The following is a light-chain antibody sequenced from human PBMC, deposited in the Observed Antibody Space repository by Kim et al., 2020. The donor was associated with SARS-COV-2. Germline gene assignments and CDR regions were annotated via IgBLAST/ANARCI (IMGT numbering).Light chain of an antibody. CDR3: AAWEDSLNGRV. Sequence: GQRVTISGSGSSSNIGSNTVNWYQQLPGTAPKLLIYSNNQRPSGVPDRFSGSKSGTSASLAISGLQSEDEADYYCAAWEDSLNGRVFGGGTKLTVL. J-gene: IGLJ2*01. CDR2: SNN. V-gene: IGLV1-44*01. CDR1: SSNIGSNT.